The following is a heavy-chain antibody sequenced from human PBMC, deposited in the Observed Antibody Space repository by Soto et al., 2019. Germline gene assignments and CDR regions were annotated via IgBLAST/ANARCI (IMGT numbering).Heavy chain of an antibody. D-gene: IGHD7-27*01. CDR2: IYYGGST. J-gene: IGHJ4*02. V-gene: IGHV4-59*08. CDR1: GDSISTDY. Sequence: QVHLQESGPGLVKPSETLSLTCTVSGDSISTDYWSWIRQSPGKGLEWIGFIYYGGSTNYNPSLKSRDIISVDTPKNQFSLKLSSVTAADTAVYYCAKNWNWGSLVHWGQGTLVTVSS. CDR3: AKNWNWGSLVH.